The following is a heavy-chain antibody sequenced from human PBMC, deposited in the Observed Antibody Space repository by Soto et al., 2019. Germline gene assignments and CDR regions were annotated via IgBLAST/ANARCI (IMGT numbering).Heavy chain of an antibody. D-gene: IGHD2-8*01. Sequence: QVHLVQSGAEVKKPGVSVKVSCEASEYTFTSYYIHWVRQAPGQGFEWMGIVTPSDGSPTYAPKFQGRVTMTRDTSTSTVYVELSSLRSEDTAVYYCARARMHQAPYFFDYWGQGTLVTVSS. CDR3: ARARMHQAPYFFDY. CDR2: VTPSDGSP. V-gene: IGHV1-46*01. J-gene: IGHJ4*02. CDR1: EYTFTSYY.